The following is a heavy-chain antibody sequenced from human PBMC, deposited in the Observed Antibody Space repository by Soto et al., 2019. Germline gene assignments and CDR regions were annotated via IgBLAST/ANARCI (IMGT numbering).Heavy chain of an antibody. CDR2: IFYGGSA. CDR3: VSVEGTPTVTGDYYYYASDG. D-gene: IGHD4-17*01. V-gene: IGHV4-59*12. Sequence: PSETLSLTCTVSGGTITYYYWSWIRQPPGKGLEWLGYIFYGGSANYNPSLRSRVSFSLDKSQNQLSLKLTSVTGADTAIYYCVSVEGTPTVTGDYYYYASDGWGQGTAVTVSS. J-gene: IGHJ6*02. CDR1: GGTITYYY.